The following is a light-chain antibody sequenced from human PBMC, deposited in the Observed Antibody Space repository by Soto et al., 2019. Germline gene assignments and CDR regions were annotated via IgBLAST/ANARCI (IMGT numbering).Light chain of an antibody. CDR1: RSDVGAYNY. V-gene: IGLV2-14*01. CDR2: AVS. CDR3: TSYIGTDLLV. Sequence: QSALTQSASVSGSPGQSITISCNGSRSDVGAYNYVSWYQHHPGKVPKLIIYAVSNRPSGVSNRFSGSKSANTASLTISGLQAEDEAEYYCTSYIGTDLLVFGGGTKLTVL. J-gene: IGLJ2*01.